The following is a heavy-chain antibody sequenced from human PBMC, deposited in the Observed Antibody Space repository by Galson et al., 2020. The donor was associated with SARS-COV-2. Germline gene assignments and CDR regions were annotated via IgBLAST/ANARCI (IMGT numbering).Heavy chain of an antibody. V-gene: IGHV4-4*02. CDR1: GDSITSYHW. CDR3: ARGGGYYFDY. CDR2: IFPDGAT. D-gene: IGHD5-12*01. J-gene: IGHJ4*02. Sequence: SETLSLTCAVSGDSITSYHWWNWVRQPPGKGLEWIGEIFPDGATHYNPTRTNRVTILMDKAKNQFSLRLTSVTAADTAVYYCARGGGYYFDYWGQGTLVTASP.